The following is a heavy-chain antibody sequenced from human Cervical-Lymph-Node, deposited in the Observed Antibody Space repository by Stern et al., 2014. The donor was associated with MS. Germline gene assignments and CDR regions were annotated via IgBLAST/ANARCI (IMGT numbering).Heavy chain of an antibody. D-gene: IGHD3-10*01. Sequence: QVQLVQSGAEVKKPGASVKVSCKASGYTFTSYDINWVRQATGQGLEWMGWMHPNSGNTGYAQKFQGRVTMTRNTSISTAYMELSSLRSEDTAVYYCARGDVLLWFGELLRWFDPWGQGTLVTVSS. V-gene: IGHV1-8*01. CDR2: MHPNSGNT. CDR3: ARGDVLLWFGELLRWFDP. CDR1: GYTFTSYD. J-gene: IGHJ5*02.